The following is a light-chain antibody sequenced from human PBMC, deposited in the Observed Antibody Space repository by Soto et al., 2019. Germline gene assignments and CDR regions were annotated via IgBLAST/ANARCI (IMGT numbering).Light chain of an antibody. J-gene: IGKJ1*01. CDR1: QSVSSN. CDR2: GAS. Sequence: EIVMTQSPATLSVSPGERATLSCRASQSVSSNLAGYQQKPCQAPRLLIYGASTRATGIPARFSGSGSGTEFTLTISSLQSEDFAVYYCQQYNNWLTWTFGQGTKVEIK. V-gene: IGKV3-15*01. CDR3: QQYNNWLTWT.